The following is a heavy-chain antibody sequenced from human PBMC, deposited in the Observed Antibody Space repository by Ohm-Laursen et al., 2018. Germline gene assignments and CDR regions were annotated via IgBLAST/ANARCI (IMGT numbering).Heavy chain of an antibody. CDR1: GGSISNYY. CDR3: AKGASGMGSGPAFDY. Sequence: GTLSLTCAVSGGSISNYYWSWIRQPPGKGLEWIGYIYYSGSTNYNPSLKSRVTISVDTSKNQFSLRLSSVTAADTAVYYCAKGASGMGSGPAFDYWGQGTLVTVSS. CDR2: IYYSGST. V-gene: IGHV4-59*01. J-gene: IGHJ4*02. D-gene: IGHD3-10*01.